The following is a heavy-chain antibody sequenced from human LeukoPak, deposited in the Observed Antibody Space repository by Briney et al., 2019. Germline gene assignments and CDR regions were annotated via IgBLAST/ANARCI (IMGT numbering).Heavy chain of an antibody. D-gene: IGHD5-12*01. CDR2: INPNSGGT. J-gene: IGHJ5*02. CDR1: GYTFTGYY. Sequence: ASVKVSCKASGYTFTGYYMHWVRQAPGQGLEWMGWINPNSGGTNYAQKFQGRVTMTRDTSISTAYMELSRLRSDDTAVYYCAREGGEDIVATSWFDPWGQGTLVTVSS. CDR3: AREGGEDIVATSWFDP. V-gene: IGHV1-2*02.